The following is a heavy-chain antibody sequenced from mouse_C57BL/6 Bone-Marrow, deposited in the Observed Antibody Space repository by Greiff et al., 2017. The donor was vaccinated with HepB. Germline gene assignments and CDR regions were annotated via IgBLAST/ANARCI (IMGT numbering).Heavy chain of an antibody. Sequence: ESGPGLVKPSQSLSLTCSVTGYSITSGYYWNWIRQFPGNKLEWMGYISYDGSNNYNPSLKNRISITRDTSKNQFFLKLNSVTTEDTATYYCARMSDARYFDVWGTGTTVTVSS. CDR3: ARMSDARYFDV. V-gene: IGHV3-6*01. CDR1: GYSITSGYY. J-gene: IGHJ1*03. CDR2: ISYDGSN. D-gene: IGHD2-3*01.